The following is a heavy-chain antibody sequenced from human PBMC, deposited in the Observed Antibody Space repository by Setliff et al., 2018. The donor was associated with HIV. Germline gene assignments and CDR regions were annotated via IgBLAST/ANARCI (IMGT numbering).Heavy chain of an antibody. CDR1: GFTFDDYA. V-gene: IGHV3-20*04. CDR2: INWSGGRT. CDR3: VRHHDSDFSGDPDWFDP. D-gene: IGHD2-15*01. J-gene: IGHJ5*02. Sequence: PGGSLRLSCAASGFTFDDYAMSWVRQAPGKGLEWVSGINWSGGRTDSADSVKGRFTISRDNARNCLYLQMNSLRAEDTAVYYCVRHHDSDFSGDPDWFDPWGQGILVTVSS.